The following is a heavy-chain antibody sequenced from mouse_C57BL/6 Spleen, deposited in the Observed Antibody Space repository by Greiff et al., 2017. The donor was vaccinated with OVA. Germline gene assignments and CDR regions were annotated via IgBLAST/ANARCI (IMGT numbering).Heavy chain of an antibody. Sequence: VQLQQSGAELVRPGSSVKLSCKASGYTFTSYWMDWVKQRPGQGLEWIGNIYPSDSETHYNQKFKDKATLTVDKSSSTAYMQLSSLTSEDSAVYYCARSHYGSSYFDYWGQGTTLTVSS. J-gene: IGHJ2*01. V-gene: IGHV1-61*01. D-gene: IGHD1-1*01. CDR1: GYTFTSYW. CDR3: ARSHYGSSYFDY. CDR2: IYPSDSET.